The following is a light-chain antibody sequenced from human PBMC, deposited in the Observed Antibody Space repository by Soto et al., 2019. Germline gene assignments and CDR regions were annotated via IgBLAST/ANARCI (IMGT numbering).Light chain of an antibody. V-gene: IGLV9-49*01. Sequence: QLVLTQPPSASASLGASVTLTCTLSSGYSNYKVDWYQQRPGKGPRFVMRVGTGGIVGSKGDGIPDRFSVLGSGLNRYLTIKNIQEEDESYYHCGADHGSGSNFVYVFGTGTKVTVL. CDR3: GADHGSGSNFVYV. CDR1: SGYSNYK. J-gene: IGLJ1*01. CDR2: VGTGGIVG.